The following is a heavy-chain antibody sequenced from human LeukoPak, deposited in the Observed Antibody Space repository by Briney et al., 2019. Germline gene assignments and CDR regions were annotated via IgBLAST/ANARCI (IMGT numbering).Heavy chain of an antibody. CDR3: TRHEASGSYYSF. CDR2: IEPSDSHT. J-gene: IGHJ4*02. V-gene: IGHV5-51*01. D-gene: IGHD1-26*01. CDR1: GYSFTIYW. Sequence: GESLKISCKGSGYSFTIYWIAWVRQMPGKGLEWMGIIEPSDSHTRYSPSFQGQVTISADKSISTAYLQWRSLKASDTAMYFCTRHEASGSYYSFWGQGTLVTVSS.